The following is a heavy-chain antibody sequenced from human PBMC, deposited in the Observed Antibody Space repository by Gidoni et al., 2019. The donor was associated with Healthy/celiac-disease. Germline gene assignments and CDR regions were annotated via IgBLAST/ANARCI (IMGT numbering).Heavy chain of an antibody. V-gene: IGHV4-34*01. CDR3: SRGLIAAAKRGWFDP. J-gene: IGHJ5*02. D-gene: IGHD6-13*01. CDR2: INHSGST. Sequence: VQLQQWGAGLLKPWATTSLPCAVYGGSFSGYYCSWIRQPPGTGLELIVEINHSGSTNYNPSLKRLFTLSLDTSKNQFSLKLSSVTASDTAVYYCSRGLIAAAKRGWFDPWGQGTLVTFSS. CDR1: GGSFSGYY.